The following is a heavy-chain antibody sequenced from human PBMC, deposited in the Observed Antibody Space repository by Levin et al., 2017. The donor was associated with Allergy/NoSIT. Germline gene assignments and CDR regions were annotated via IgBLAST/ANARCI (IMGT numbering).Heavy chain of an antibody. CDR2: ISTYNSNT. CDR1: GFTFGNYG. J-gene: IGHJ4*02. V-gene: IGHV1-18*01. Sequence: ASVKVSCKASGFTFGNYGINWVRQAPGQGLEWMGWISTYNSNTKYAQKVQGRVALTTDTSTHIAYMELRSLRSDDTAVYYCARDRDRGAVAGKNDYWGQGTLVTVSS. D-gene: IGHD6-19*01. CDR3: ARDRDRGAVAGKNDY.